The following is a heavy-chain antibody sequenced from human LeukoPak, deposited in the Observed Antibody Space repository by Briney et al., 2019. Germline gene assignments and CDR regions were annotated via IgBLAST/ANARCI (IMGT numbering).Heavy chain of an antibody. Sequence: GGSLRLSCAASGFTFSSYGMHWVRQAPGKGLEWVAFIRYDGSNKYYADSVKGRFTISRDNSKNTLYLQMNSLRAEDTALYYCAKDRSSGWPSAFDIWGQGTMVTVSS. CDR2: IRYDGSNK. CDR3: AKDRSSGWPSAFDI. CDR1: GFTFSSYG. V-gene: IGHV3-30*02. D-gene: IGHD6-19*01. J-gene: IGHJ3*02.